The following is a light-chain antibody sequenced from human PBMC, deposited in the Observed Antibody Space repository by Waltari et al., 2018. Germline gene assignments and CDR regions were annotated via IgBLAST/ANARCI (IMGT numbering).Light chain of an antibody. CDR1: QSVSST. V-gene: IGKV3-15*01. CDR2: GAS. J-gene: IGKJ4*01. CDR3: QQYNNWPPAT. Sequence: EIVMTQSPATLSVSSGERATLSCRASQSVSSTLAWYQQKPGQAPRLLIYGASTRATGIPARFSGSGSGTEFTLTISSLQSEDFAVYYCQQYNNWPPATFGGGTKVEIK.